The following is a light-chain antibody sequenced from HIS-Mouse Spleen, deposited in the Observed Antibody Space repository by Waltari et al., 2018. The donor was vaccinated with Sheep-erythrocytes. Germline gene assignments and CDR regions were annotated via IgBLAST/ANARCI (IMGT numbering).Light chain of an antibody. V-gene: IGLV3-1*01. CDR2: QDS. CDR1: KLGDNY. CDR3: QAWDSSTVV. Sequence: SYELTQPPSVSVSPGQTASITWSGDKLGDNYACWYQQKPGQSPVLVIYQDSKRPSGIPERFSGSNSGNTATLTISGTQAMDEADYYCQAWDSSTVVFGGGTKLTVL. J-gene: IGLJ2*01.